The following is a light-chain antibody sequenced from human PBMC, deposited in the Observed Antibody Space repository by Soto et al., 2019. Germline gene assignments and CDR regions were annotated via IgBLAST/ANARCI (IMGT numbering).Light chain of an antibody. V-gene: IGKV1-39*01. CDR3: QPGYSTPWT. Sequence: DVQMTQSPSSLSASVGDRVTITCRASQSISSYLHWYQQKPGKAPKLLIYAASNLQSGVPSRFTASGSGTDFTPTLNSLQPEDLDTHYCQPGYSTPWTLGQGTNVDIK. J-gene: IGKJ1*01. CDR2: AAS. CDR1: QSISSY.